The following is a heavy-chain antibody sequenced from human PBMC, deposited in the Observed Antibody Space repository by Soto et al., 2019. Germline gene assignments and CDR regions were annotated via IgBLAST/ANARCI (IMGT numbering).Heavy chain of an antibody. CDR2: ISSSSYI. J-gene: IGHJ6*02. Sequence: GGSLRLSCAASGFTFSSYSMNWVRQAPGKGLEWVSSISSSSYIYYADSVKGRFTISRDNAKNSLYLQMNSLRAEDTAVYYCARNYGSGSYYNGYYYGMDVWGQGTTVTVSS. CDR1: GFTFSSYS. CDR3: ARNYGSGSYYNGYYYGMDV. V-gene: IGHV3-21*01. D-gene: IGHD3-10*01.